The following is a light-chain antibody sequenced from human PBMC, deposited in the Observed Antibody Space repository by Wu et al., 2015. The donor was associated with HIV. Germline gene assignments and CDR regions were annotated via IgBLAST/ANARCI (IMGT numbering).Light chain of an antibody. Sequence: EIVLTQFPATLSLSPGERATLSCRASQSVASFLAWYRQKPGQAPRLLIYGASSRATGIPDRFSGSGSGTDFTLTISRLEPEDFAVYFCQQYSNSPYSFGQGTKLEIK. CDR3: QQYSNSPYS. J-gene: IGKJ2*03. CDR2: GAS. V-gene: IGKV3-20*01. CDR1: QSVASF.